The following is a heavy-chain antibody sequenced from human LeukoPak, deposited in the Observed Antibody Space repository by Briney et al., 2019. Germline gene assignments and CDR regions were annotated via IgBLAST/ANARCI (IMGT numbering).Heavy chain of an antibody. J-gene: IGHJ5*02. D-gene: IGHD3-3*01. CDR3: ARENYDFWSGYHRWFDP. Sequence: SETLSLTCTVSGGSISSYYWSWIRQPAGKGLEWIGRIYTSGSTNYNPSLKSRVTMSVDTSKNQFSLKLSSVTAADTAVYYCARENYDFWSGYHRWFDPWGQGTLVTVSS. CDR2: IYTSGST. CDR1: GGSISSYY. V-gene: IGHV4-4*07.